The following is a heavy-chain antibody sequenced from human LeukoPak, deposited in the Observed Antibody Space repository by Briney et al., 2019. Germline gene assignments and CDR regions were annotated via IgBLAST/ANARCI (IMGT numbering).Heavy chain of an antibody. Sequence: LGGSLRLPCAASGFTFSDYYMSWIRQAPGKGLQWVSYISSSGSYTSYADSVKGRFTISRDNAKNSLYLQMNSLRAEDTAVYYCARGGFCTGTSCSPSAPAPYYYYGMDVWGQGTTVTVSS. CDR1: GFTFSDYY. V-gene: IGHV3-11*06. J-gene: IGHJ6*02. CDR3: ARGGFCTGTSCSPSAPAPYYYYGMDV. CDR2: ISSSGSYT. D-gene: IGHD2-2*01.